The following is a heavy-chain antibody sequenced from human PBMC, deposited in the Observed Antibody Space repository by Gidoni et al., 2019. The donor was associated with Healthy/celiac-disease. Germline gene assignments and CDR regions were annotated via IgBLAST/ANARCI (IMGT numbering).Heavy chain of an antibody. J-gene: IGHJ6*02. D-gene: IGHD3-22*01. Sequence: EVQLVESGGGLVQPGGSLRLSCAASGFTFSSYSMNWVSQAPGKGLECVSYISSSSSTIYYADSVKGRFTISRDNAKNSLYLQMNSLRDEDTSVYYCARDLGYYDSSGYYSDYYYGMDVWGQGTTVTVSS. CDR3: ARDLGYYDSSGYYSDYYYGMDV. V-gene: IGHV3-48*02. CDR2: ISSSSSTI. CDR1: GFTFSSYS.